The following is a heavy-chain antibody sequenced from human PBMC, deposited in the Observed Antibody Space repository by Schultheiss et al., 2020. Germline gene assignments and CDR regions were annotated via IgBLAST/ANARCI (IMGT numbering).Heavy chain of an antibody. D-gene: IGHD5-24*01. CDR3: ARGEDPAEMATTPFDY. CDR2: INHSGST. CDR1: GGSFSGYY. V-gene: IGHV4-34*01. J-gene: IGHJ4*02. Sequence: SETLSLTCAVYGGSFSGYYWSWIRQPPGKGLEWIGEINHSGSTNYNPSLKSRVTISVDTSKNQFSLKLSSVTAADTAVYYCARGEDPAEMATTPFDYWGQGTRVSV.